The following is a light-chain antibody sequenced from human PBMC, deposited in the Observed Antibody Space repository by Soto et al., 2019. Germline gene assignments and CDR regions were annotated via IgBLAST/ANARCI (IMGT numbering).Light chain of an antibody. CDR3: AAWDDSLTGLYV. Sequence: QSVLTQPPSASGTPGQRVTISCSGSRSNIGTKAVNWYQQLPGTAPKLLIHSNDQRPSGVPDRFSGSKSGTSASLAISGLQSEDEADYYCAAWDDSLTGLYVFGTGTKVTVL. CDR1: RSNIGTKA. J-gene: IGLJ1*01. CDR2: SND. V-gene: IGLV1-44*01.